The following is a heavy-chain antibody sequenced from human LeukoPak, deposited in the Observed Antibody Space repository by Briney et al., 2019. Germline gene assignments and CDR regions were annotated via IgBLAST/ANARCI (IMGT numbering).Heavy chain of an antibody. V-gene: IGHV4-59*01. CDR1: GGSISSYY. CDR3: ARDGYYYGSGSYSPFDY. Sequence: SETLSLTCTVSGGSISSYYWSWIRQPPGKGLEWIGYIYCSGSTNYNPSLKSRVTISVDTSKNQFSLKLSSVTAADTAVYYCARDGYYYGSGSYSPFDYWGQGTLVTVSS. D-gene: IGHD3-10*01. CDR2: IYCSGST. J-gene: IGHJ4*02.